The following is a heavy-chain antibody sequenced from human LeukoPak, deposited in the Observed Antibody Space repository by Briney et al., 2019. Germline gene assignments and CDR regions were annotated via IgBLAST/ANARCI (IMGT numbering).Heavy chain of an antibody. CDR2: ISSNGGST. V-gene: IGHV3-64*04. J-gene: IGHJ4*02. D-gene: IGHD6-19*01. CDR1: GFTFSSYA. CDR3: ARANVRYSSGWYGKDY. Sequence: GGSLRLSCSASGFTFSSYAMHWVRQAPGKGLEYVSAISSNGGSTYYADSVKGRFTISRDNSKNTLYLQMNSLRAEDTAVYYCARANVRYSSGWYGKDYWGQGTLVTVSS.